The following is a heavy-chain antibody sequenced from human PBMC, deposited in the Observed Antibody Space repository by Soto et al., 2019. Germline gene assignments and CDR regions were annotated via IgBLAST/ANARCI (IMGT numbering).Heavy chain of an antibody. Sequence: QVQVVQSGAEVKKPGASVKISCKASGYRFTSYYMHWVRQAPGQGLEWMGIINPNSGITNYAQNSQGRVTMTRDTSTSTVYMELSSLNSEDTAVYYCARSRGAAAGINWFDPWGQGTLVTVSS. CDR2: INPNSGIT. CDR3: ARSRGAAAGINWFDP. J-gene: IGHJ5*02. D-gene: IGHD6-13*01. CDR1: GYRFTSYY. V-gene: IGHV1-46*03.